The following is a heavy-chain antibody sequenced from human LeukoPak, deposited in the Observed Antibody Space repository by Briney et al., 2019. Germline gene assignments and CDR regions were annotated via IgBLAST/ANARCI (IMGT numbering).Heavy chain of an antibody. J-gene: IGHJ4*02. D-gene: IGHD1-26*01. Sequence: SETLSFTCTVSGGSISSGDYYWSWIRQPPGKGLEWIGYIYYSGSTYYNPSLKSRVTISVDTSKNQFSLKLSSVTAADTAVYYCAVSGSYFLDYWGQGTLVTVSS. CDR2: IYYSGST. V-gene: IGHV4-30-4*01. CDR3: AVSGSYFLDY. CDR1: GGSISSGDYY.